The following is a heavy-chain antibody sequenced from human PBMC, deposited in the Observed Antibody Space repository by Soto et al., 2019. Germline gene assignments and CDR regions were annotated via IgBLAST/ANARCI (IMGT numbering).Heavy chain of an antibody. J-gene: IGHJ6*02. V-gene: IGHV3-74*01. CDR2: IDNAGSSA. Sequence: RLSCATSGFTFAKYAMHWVRQAPGKGPVWVSRIDNAGSSARYADSVKGRFTISRENAKNTVYLQMNSLRAEDTAVYYCTRVGGSVSGMDVWGQGTTVTVSS. CDR1: GFTFAKYA. CDR3: TRVGGSVSGMDV. D-gene: IGHD1-26*01.